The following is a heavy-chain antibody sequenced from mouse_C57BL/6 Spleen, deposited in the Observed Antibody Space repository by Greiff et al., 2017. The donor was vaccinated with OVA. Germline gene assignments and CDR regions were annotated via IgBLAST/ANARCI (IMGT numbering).Heavy chain of an antibody. CDR3: ARGYGSSSFAY. CDR2: IDPSDSYT. V-gene: IGHV1-50*01. Sequence: QVQLQQPGAELVKPGASVKLSCKASGYTFTSYWMQWVKQRPGQGLEWIGEIDPSDSYTNYNQKFKGNATLTVDTSSSTAYMQLSSLTSEDSAVYYCARGYGSSSFAYWGQGTLVTVSA. CDR1: GYTFTSYW. J-gene: IGHJ3*01. D-gene: IGHD1-1*01.